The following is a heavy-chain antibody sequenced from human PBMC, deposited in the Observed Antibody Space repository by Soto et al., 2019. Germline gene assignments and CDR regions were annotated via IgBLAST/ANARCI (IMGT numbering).Heavy chain of an antibody. D-gene: IGHD3-10*01. CDR3: ARHVSKRGFGELYLDYGMDV. J-gene: IGHJ6*02. CDR1: GYSFTSYW. Sequence: GESLKLSCKGSGYSFTSYWISWVRQMPGKGLEWMGRIDPSDSYTNYSPSFQGHVTISADKSISTAYLQWSSLKASDTAMYYCARHVSKRGFGELYLDYGMDVWGQGTTVTVSS. CDR2: IDPSDSYT. V-gene: IGHV5-10-1*01.